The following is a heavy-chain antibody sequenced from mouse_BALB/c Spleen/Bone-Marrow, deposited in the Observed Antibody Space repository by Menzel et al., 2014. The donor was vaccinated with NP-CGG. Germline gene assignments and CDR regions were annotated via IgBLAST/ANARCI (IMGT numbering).Heavy chain of an antibody. D-gene: IGHD1-1*01. CDR2: INPDSSTI. V-gene: IGHV4-1*02. CDR1: GFDLSSYW. Sequence: EVNVVESGGGLVHPGGSLKLSCAASGFDLSSYWMSWVRQAPGKGLEWIGEINPDSSTINYTPSLKDKFIISRDNAKNTLYLQMSKVRSEDTALYYCARLNYYGNLFVWGAGTTVTVSS. J-gene: IGHJ1*01. CDR3: ARLNYYGNLFV.